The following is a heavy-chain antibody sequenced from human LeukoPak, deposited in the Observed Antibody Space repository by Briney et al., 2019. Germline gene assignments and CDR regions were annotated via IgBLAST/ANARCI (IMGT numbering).Heavy chain of an antibody. CDR3: ARGAKRGPSGYYGSGSYYTRPALFDY. CDR2: INHSGST. D-gene: IGHD3-10*01. Sequence: SETLSLTCAVYGGSFSGYYWSWIRQPPGKGLEWIGEINHSGSTNYNPSLKSRVTISVDTPKNQFSLKLSSVTAADTAVYYCARGAKRGPSGYYGSGSYYTRPALFDYWGQGTLVTVSS. J-gene: IGHJ4*02. V-gene: IGHV4-34*01. CDR1: GGSFSGYY.